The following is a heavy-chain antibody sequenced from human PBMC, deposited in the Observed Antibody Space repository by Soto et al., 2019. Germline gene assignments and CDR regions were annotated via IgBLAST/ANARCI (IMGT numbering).Heavy chain of an antibody. CDR3: AKDGSSRITIFGVVIGSGGWFDP. Sequence: GGSLRLSCAASGFTFSSYAMSWVRQAPGKGLEWVSAISGSGGSTYYADSVKGRFTISRDNSKNTLYLQMSSLRAEDTAVYYCAKDGSSRITIFGVVIGSGGWFDPWGQGTLVTVSS. CDR1: GFTFSSYA. CDR2: ISGSGGST. D-gene: IGHD3-3*01. J-gene: IGHJ5*02. V-gene: IGHV3-23*01.